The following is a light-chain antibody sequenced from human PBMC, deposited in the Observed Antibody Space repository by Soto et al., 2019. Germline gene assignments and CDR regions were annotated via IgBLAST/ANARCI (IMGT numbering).Light chain of an antibody. V-gene: IGKV3-20*01. CDR1: QTVSSNY. J-gene: IGKJ4*01. CDR3: QQYASSPFT. CDR2: GAS. Sequence: EIVLTQSPGTLSLSPGEGVTLSCRASQTVSSNYVAWYQQKPGQAPRLLLYGASTRATGIPDRFSGSGSGTDFTLTISRLEPEDFAVYYCQQYASSPFTFGGGTKVEIK.